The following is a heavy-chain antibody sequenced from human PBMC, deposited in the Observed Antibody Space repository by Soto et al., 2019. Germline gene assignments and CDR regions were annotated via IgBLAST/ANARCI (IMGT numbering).Heavy chain of an antibody. CDR2: ISYDGSIK. CDR3: AREWSTSGDLDY. Sequence: QVQLVESGGGVVQPGRSLRLSCAASGFTFSSHSIQWVRQAPGKGLEWVAVISYDGSIKYYADSVKGRFTISRDNSKNPAYLQMNSLRAEDTAVFYCAREWSTSGDLDYWGQGTLVIVSS. V-gene: IGHV3-30-3*01. CDR1: GFTFSSHS. D-gene: IGHD3-10*01. J-gene: IGHJ4*02.